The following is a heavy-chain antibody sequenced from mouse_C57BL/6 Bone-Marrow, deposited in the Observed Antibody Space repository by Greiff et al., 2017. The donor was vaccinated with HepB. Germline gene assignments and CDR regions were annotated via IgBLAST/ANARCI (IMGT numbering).Heavy chain of an antibody. CDR3: ARDRGGFRIAY. J-gene: IGHJ3*01. V-gene: IGHV5-4*01. CDR1: GFTFSSYA. Sequence: EVKVVESGGGLVKPGGSLKLSCAASGFTFSSYAMSWVRQTPEKRLEWVATISDGGSYTYYPDNVKGRFTISRDNAKNNRYLQLSHLKSEDTAMYYCARDRGGFRIAYWGQGTLVTVSA. CDR2: ISDGGSYT.